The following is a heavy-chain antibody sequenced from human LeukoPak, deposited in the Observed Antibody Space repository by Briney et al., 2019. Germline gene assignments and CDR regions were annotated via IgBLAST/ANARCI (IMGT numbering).Heavy chain of an antibody. D-gene: IGHD3-22*01. CDR3: ARAEYYYDSSGHLSDFDY. CDR1: GGSFSGYY. V-gene: IGHV4-34*01. CDR2: INHSGST. J-gene: IGHJ4*02. Sequence: SETLSLTCAVYGGSFSGYYWSWLRQPPGKGLEWIGEINHSGSTNYNPSLKSRVTISVDTSKNQFSLKLSSVTAADTAVYYCARAEYYYDSSGHLSDFDYWGQGTLVTVSS.